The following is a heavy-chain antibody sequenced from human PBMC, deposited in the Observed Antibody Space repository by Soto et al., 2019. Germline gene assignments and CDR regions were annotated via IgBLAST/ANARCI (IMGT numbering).Heavy chain of an antibody. Sequence: GGSLRLSCAASGFTFDDFAMHWVRQAPGKGLEWVSGISWNSGSKGYADSVKGRFTISRDNAKNSLYLQMISLRAEDTALYYCAKDSDDTGYDPFDYWGRGTLVTVSS. D-gene: IGHD5-12*01. CDR1: GFTFDDFA. J-gene: IGHJ4*02. V-gene: IGHV3-9*01. CDR2: ISWNSGSK. CDR3: AKDSDDTGYDPFDY.